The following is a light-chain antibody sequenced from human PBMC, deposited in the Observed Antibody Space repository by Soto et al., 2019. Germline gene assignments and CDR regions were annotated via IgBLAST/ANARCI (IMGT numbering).Light chain of an antibody. CDR1: RDDIGAYDY. CDR3: NSYTNSSAVV. V-gene: IGLV2-14*01. Sequence: QSALTQPASVSGSPGQSITISCAGTRDDIGAYDYVPWYQQPPANAPKLLVYEVTNRPSGVSDRFSGSKSGNTASLTISGLQAEDEADYYCNSYTNSSAVVFGGGTKVTVL. J-gene: IGLJ2*01. CDR2: EVT.